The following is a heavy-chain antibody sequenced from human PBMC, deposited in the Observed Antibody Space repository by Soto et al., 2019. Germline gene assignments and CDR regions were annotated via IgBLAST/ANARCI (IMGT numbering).Heavy chain of an antibody. CDR3: VRSPPLGECPGGDCSHFDF. J-gene: IGHJ4*02. CDR1: GYRFTAYY. Sequence: QVQLVQSGAEVQKPGASVKVSCKASGYRFTAYYMHWVRQAPGQGLEWMAIINPSSGVSTYAQRLQGRFTMTRDTSTSTVYMQLSRLISEDTAVYYCVRSPPLGECPGGDCSHFDFWGQGTLVTVSS. D-gene: IGHD2-21*02. CDR2: INPSSGVS. V-gene: IGHV1-46*04.